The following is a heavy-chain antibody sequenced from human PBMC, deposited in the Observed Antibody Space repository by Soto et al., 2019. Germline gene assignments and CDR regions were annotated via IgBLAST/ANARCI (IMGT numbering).Heavy chain of an antibody. V-gene: IGHV1-69*13. J-gene: IGHJ6*02. D-gene: IGHD6-6*01. CDR1: GGTFSSYA. CDR3: ARKSSSSDLYYYYGMGV. Sequence: SVKVSCKASGGTFSSYAISWVRQAPGQGLEWMGGIIPIFGTANYAQKFQGRVTITADESTSTAYMELSSLRSEDTAVYYCARKSSSSDLYYYYGMGVWGQGTTVTVSS. CDR2: IIPIFGTA.